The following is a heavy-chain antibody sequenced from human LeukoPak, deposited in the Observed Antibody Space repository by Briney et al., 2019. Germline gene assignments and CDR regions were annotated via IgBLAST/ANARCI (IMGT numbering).Heavy chain of an antibody. V-gene: IGHV3-23*01. J-gene: IGHJ6*02. CDR3: AKQQHIVVVTAIRDNPRYYYYGMDV. CDR2: ISGSGGST. D-gene: IGHD2-21*02. CDR1: GFTFSSYA. Sequence: GGSLRLSCAASGFTFSSYAMSWVRQAPGKGLEWVSAISGSGGSTYYAYSVKGRFTTSRDNSKNTLYLQMNSLRAEDTAVYYCAKQQHIVVVTAIRDNPRYYYYGMDVWGQGTTVTVSS.